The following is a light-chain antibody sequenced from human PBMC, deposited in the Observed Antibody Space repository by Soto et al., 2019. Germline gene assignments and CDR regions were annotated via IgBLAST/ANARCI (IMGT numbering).Light chain of an antibody. CDR2: DVS. CDR1: SSDVGGYDY. J-gene: IGLJ2*01. Sequence: QSALTQPASVSGSPGPSITISCTGSSSDVGGYDYVSWYQQHPGKAPKLMIYDVSNRPSGVSNRFSGSKSANTASLTISGLQAEDEADYYCSSYSSSSTIFGGGTKLTVL. CDR3: SSYSSSSTI. V-gene: IGLV2-14*01.